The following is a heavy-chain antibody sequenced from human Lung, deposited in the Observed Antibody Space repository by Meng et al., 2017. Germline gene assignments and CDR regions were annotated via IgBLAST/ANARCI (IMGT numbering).Heavy chain of an antibody. D-gene: IGHD3-10*01. V-gene: IGHV4-4*02. CDR2: IYHSGST. CDR3: ARGSITMVRGVSVFDP. J-gene: IGHJ5*02. CDR1: GGSISSSNW. Sequence: QGPPPESAPGLGKASGTLARTCAVSGGSISSSNWWSWVRQPPGKGLEWIGEIYHSGSTNYNPSLKSRVTISVDKSKNQFSLKLSSVTAADTAVYYCARGSITMVRGVSVFDPWGQGTLVTVSS.